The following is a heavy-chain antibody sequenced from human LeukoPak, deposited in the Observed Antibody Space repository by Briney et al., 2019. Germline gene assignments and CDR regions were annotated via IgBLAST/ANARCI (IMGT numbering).Heavy chain of an antibody. CDR3: ARHTSGELSTPFDY. CDR1: GXKFNNYC. J-gene: IGHJ4*02. D-gene: IGHD3-16*02. Sequence: KPGESLKISFKASGXKFNNYCIGWVRQLPGKGLEWMGIIYPGDSHTTYSPSFEGQVTISGDKSISTAYLQWSSLKASDTAIYYCARHTSGELSTPFDYWGQGTLVTVSS. CDR2: IYPGDSHT. V-gene: IGHV5-51*01.